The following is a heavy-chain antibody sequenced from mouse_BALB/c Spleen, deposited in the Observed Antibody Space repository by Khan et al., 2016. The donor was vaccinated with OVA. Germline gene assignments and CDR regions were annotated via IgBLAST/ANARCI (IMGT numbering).Heavy chain of an antibody. CDR2: ISPGGGYT. V-gene: IGHV5-4*02. CDR1: GFTFSDYY. J-gene: IGHJ3*01. CDR3: PRASYGCFAY. D-gene: IGHD1-1*02. Sequence: EVQLVQSGAGFVKPGGLLKLSCTASGFTFSDYYIHWVRQTPEQGLEWIATISPGGGYTFYHPNVQGQSTITTDTSTNTAYLQMSSLTSEDTAVYYCPRASYGCFAYWGQGTLVTVSA.